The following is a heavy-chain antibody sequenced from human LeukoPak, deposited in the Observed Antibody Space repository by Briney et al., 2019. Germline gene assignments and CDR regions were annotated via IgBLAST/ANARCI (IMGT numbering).Heavy chain of an antibody. D-gene: IGHD3-22*01. V-gene: IGHV4-4*07. CDR2: IHTSGST. CDR1: GGSISSYY. CDR3: ARGDFYYDSSGYSPYYFDY. Sequence: SETLSLTCTVSGGSISSYYWSWIRQPAGKGLEWIGRIHTSGSTNYNPSLKSRVTMSVDTSKNQFSLKLSSVTAADTAVYYCARGDFYYDSSGYSPYYFDYWGQGTLVTVSS. J-gene: IGHJ4*02.